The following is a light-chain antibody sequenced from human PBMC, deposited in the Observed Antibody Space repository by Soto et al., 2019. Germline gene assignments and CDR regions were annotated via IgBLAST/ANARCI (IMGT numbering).Light chain of an antibody. CDR1: QSVSIR. V-gene: IGKV3-15*01. CDR2: GAS. J-gene: IGKJ1*01. Sequence: EIMFRQSPGTLSFSPGERATLSFRASQSVSIRRLAWYQQKPGQAPRLLIYGASNRATGIPARFSGSGSGTEFTLTISSLQSEDFAVYYCQQYNNWPRTFGQGTKVDIK. CDR3: QQYNNWPRT.